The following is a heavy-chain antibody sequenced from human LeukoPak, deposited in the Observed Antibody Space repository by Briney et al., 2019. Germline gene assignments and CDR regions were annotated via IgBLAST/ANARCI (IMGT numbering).Heavy chain of an antibody. CDR3: ATAALPTYYYYYYMDV. D-gene: IGHD6-13*01. CDR1: GGSISSYY. CDR2: IYYSGST. J-gene: IGHJ6*03. Sequence: SETLSLTCTVSGGSISSYYWSWIRQPPGKGLEWIGYIYYSGSTNCNPSLKSRVTISVDTSKNQFSLKLSSVTAADTAVYYCATAALPTYYYYYYMDVWGKGTTVTVSS. V-gene: IGHV4-59*01.